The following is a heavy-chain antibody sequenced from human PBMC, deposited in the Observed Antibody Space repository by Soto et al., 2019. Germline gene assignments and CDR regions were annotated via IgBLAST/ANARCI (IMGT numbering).Heavy chain of an antibody. J-gene: IGHJ4*02. CDR2: IYYIGRT. CDR1: GGSISSYW. Sequence: QVQLQESGPGLVKPSETLSLTCTVSGGSISSYWWSWIRQPPGKGLEWIGGIYYIGRTNYNPSLKTXXTXTXXTSKNQISLTLTSVTAADTAVYYCASYHHRASLDYWGQGTLVTVSS. D-gene: IGHD2-2*01. CDR3: ASYHHRASLDY. V-gene: IGHV4-59*01.